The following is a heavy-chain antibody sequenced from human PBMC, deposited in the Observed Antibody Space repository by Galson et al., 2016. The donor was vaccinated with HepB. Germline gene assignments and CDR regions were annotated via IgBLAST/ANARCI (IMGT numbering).Heavy chain of an antibody. CDR2: TKYRSEWYF. Sequence: CAISGDSVSDVGAAWNWIRQSPSRGLEWLGMTKYRSEWYFDYGASVKSRMTMSPDTSKNQLSLQLNSVTPEDTAVYYCAKGSLEGGFDYWGQGSLVTVSS. V-gene: IGHV6-1*01. D-gene: IGHD1-1*01. J-gene: IGHJ4*02. CDR1: GDSVSDVGAA. CDR3: AKGSLEGGFDY.